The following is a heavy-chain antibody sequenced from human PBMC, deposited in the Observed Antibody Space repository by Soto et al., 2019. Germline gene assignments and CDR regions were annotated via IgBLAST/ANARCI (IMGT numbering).Heavy chain of an antibody. Sequence: GGSLRLSCAASGFTFEEFGMTWVRQAPGKGVEWVSATNYNGGSTGYADSVEGRFTISRDNAKNSLYLQMNSLRAEDTALYYCARAVRYCSGGRCSYFDYWGQGTLVTVSS. V-gene: IGHV3-20*04. D-gene: IGHD2-15*01. J-gene: IGHJ4*02. CDR1: GFTFEEFG. CDR2: TNYNGGST. CDR3: ARAVRYCSGGRCSYFDY.